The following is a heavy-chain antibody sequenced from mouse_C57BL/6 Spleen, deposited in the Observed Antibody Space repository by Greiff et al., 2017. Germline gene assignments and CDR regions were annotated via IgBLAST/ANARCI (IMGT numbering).Heavy chain of an antibody. Sequence: VQLQQSGPELVKPGASVKISCKASGYSFTGYYMNWVKQSPEKSLEWIGEINPSTGGTTYNQKFKAKATLTVDKSSSTAYMQLKSLTSEDSAVYYCARLGGYDAGYLDYWGQGTTLTVSS. D-gene: IGHD2-2*01. J-gene: IGHJ2*01. CDR3: ARLGGYDAGYLDY. CDR1: GYSFTGYY. V-gene: IGHV1-42*01. CDR2: INPSTGGT.